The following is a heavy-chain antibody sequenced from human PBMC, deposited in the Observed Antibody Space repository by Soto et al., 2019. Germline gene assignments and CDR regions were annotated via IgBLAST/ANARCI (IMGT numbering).Heavy chain of an antibody. CDR1: GGSISSYY. V-gene: IGHV4-59*01. J-gene: IGHJ4*02. CDR3: ERKYCYSTFCYPFHY. CDR2: IYYSGTT. Sequence: SETLSLTCTVSGGSISSYYWRWIRQPPGKGLEWIGDIYYSGTTNYSPSLKSRVAISLDTSENQFSLTLTSVTAADTAVYLCERKYCYSTFCYPFHYRAQRSLVTVSS. D-gene: IGHD2-2*01.